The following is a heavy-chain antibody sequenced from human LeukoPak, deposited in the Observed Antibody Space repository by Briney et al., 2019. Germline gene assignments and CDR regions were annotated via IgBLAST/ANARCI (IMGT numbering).Heavy chain of an antibody. CDR2: IYTSGST. CDR1: GGSISSGSYY. Sequence: MTSQTLSLTCSVSGGSISSGSYYWSWIRQPAGKGLQWIGRIYTSGSTNYNPSLKSRVTISVDTSKNQFSLKLSSVTAADTAVYYCARDPTAWEAFEIWGQGTMVTVSS. V-gene: IGHV4-61*02. D-gene: IGHD1-26*01. J-gene: IGHJ3*02. CDR3: ARDPTAWEAFEI.